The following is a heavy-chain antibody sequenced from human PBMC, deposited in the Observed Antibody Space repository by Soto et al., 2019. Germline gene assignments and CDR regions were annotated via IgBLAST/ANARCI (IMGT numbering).Heavy chain of an antibody. Sequence: QVQLQQWGAGLLKPSETLSLTCAVHGGSFSGYYWDWIRQPPGKGLEWIGEVNHGGTSNYNPSLKXXAIISVDRSKNQFSLKLTSVTADLRSGDLFHGLDVWGQGTTVTVSS. J-gene: IGHJ6*02. CDR2: VNHGGTS. V-gene: IGHV4-34*01. CDR1: GGSFSGYY. CDR3: HGLDV. D-gene: IGHD3-10*01.